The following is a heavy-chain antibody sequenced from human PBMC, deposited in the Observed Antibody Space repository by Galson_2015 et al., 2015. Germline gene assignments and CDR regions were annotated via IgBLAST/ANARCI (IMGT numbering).Heavy chain of an antibody. CDR1: GDSVSSHSAA. D-gene: IGHD1-1*01. CDR3: AGKGATGTTFAY. V-gene: IGHV6-1*01. CDR2: TYYRSKWYN. Sequence: CAISGDSVSSHSAAWYWIRQSPSRGLEWLARTYYRSKWYNDYALSVKSRMTVNPDTSKNQFSLQLNSVTPEDAAVYYCAGKGATGTTFAYWGQGTLVTVSS. J-gene: IGHJ4*02.